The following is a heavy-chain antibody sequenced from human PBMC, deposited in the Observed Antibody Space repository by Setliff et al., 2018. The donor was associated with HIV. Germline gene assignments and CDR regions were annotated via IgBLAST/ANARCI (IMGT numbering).Heavy chain of an antibody. CDR1: GGISGNSV. CDR3: ARGRAALDGYNWGLPYYMDV. CDR2: IIPLFGIT. J-gene: IGHJ6*03. D-gene: IGHD1-1*01. Sequence: ASVKVSCKASGGISGNSVITWVRQAPGQGLEWMGGIIPLFGITNHAQKFQGRVTITADESSSTAYMELSSLQSVDTAVYFCARGRAALDGYNWGLPYYMDVWGKGTTVTV. V-gene: IGHV1-69*13.